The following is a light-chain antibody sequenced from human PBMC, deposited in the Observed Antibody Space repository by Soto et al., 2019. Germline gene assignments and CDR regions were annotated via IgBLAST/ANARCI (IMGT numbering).Light chain of an antibody. Sequence: EIVLTQSPATLSLSPGERATLSRRASQSVSSYLAWYQLKPGQAPRLLIYDASNRATGIPARFSGSGSGTDFTLTISSLEPEDFAVYYCQQRSNWPPTFVPGT. V-gene: IGKV3-11*01. J-gene: IGKJ3*01. CDR2: DAS. CDR1: QSVSSY. CDR3: QQRSNWPPT.